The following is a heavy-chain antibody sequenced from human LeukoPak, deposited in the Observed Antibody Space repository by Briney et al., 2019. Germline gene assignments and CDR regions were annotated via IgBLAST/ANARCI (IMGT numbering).Heavy chain of an antibody. J-gene: IGHJ3*02. CDR3: ARSIAVANDAFDI. CDR1: GYSFTSYW. D-gene: IGHD6-19*01. CDR2: IYPGDSDT. V-gene: IGHV5-51*01. Sequence: GESLKISCKGSGYSFTSYWIGWVRQMPGKGLEWMGIIYPGDSDTRYSPPFQGQVTISADKSISTAYLQWSSLKASDTAMYYCARSIAVANDAFDIWGQGTMVTVSS.